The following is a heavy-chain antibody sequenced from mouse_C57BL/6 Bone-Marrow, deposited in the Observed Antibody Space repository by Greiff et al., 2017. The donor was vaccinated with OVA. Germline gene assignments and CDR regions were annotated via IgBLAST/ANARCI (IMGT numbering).Heavy chain of an antibody. CDR3: HTSYGYGAY. J-gene: IGHJ3*01. D-gene: IGHD2-9*01. Sequence: DVHLVESGGGLVQPGGSLKLSCAASGFTFSDYYMYWVRQTPEKRLEWVAYISNGGGSTYYPDTVKGRFTIARDNAKNTLYLQMSRLKSEDTAMYYCHTSYGYGAYWGQGTLVTVSA. CDR2: ISNGGGST. CDR1: GFTFSDYY. V-gene: IGHV5-12*01.